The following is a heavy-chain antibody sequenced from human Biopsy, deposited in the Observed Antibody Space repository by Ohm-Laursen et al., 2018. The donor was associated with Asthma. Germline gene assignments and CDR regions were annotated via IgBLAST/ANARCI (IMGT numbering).Heavy chain of an antibody. V-gene: IGHV3-7*01. D-gene: IGHD3-3*02. CDR3: ARTFHFWSPYHAEHYQL. CDR2: IKHDGTEK. Sequence: SLRLSCTASGFTFGDYWMSWVRQVPGKGLEWVANIKHDGTEKSHVDSLKGRFTISRDNAKNSLYLQMNSLRAEDTAVYYCARTFHFWSPYHAEHYQLWGQGTTVTVSS. CDR1: GFTFGDYW. J-gene: IGHJ6*02.